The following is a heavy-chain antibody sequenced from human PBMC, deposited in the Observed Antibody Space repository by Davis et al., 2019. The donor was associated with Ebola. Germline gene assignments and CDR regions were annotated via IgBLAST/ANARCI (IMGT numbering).Heavy chain of an antibody. D-gene: IGHD6-19*01. CDR2: IKQDGSET. Sequence: PGGSLRLSCAASGFTFSNYWMSWVRQAPGKGLEWVAIIKQDGSETKYVDSVRGRFTISRDNAKNSVSLHMSSLRAEDTGKYYCASGAGWLIDYWGQGILVTVSS. CDR1: GFTFSNYW. J-gene: IGHJ4*02. CDR3: ASGAGWLIDY. V-gene: IGHV3-7*03.